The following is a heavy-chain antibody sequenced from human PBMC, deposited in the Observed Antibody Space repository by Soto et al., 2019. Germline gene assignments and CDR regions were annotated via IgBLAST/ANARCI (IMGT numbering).Heavy chain of an antibody. CDR1: GYTFTAFY. CDR3: ARDRSPDY. D-gene: IGHD1-26*01. Sequence: ASVKVSCKASGYTFTAFYIHWVRQAPGQGLEWVGWINPNTGGTDYAQRFQGRVTMTRDTSISTAYMELSRLRSDDTAMYYCARDRSPDYWGQGTPVTASS. J-gene: IGHJ4*02. V-gene: IGHV1-2*02. CDR2: INPNTGGT.